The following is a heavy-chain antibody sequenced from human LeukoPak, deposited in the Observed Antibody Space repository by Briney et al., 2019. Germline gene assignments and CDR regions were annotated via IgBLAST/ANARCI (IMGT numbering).Heavy chain of an antibody. CDR2: MNPNSGNT. Sequence: GASVKVSCKASGYTFTSYDINWVRQATGQGLEWMGWMNPNSGNTGYAQKFQGRVTMTRNASISTAYMELSSLRSEDTAVYYCARGAGQHHSYYYYGMDVWGKGTTVTVSS. D-gene: IGHD1-14*01. V-gene: IGHV1-8*01. CDR1: GYTFTSYD. J-gene: IGHJ6*04. CDR3: ARGAGQHHSYYYYGMDV.